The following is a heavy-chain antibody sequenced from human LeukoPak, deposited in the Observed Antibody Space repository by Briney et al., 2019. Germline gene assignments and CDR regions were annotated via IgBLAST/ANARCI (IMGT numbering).Heavy chain of an antibody. D-gene: IGHD6-19*01. CDR1: GGSISSYY. CDR3: ARRLVAGAYNWFDP. Sequence: PSETLSLTCTVSGGSISSYYWSWIRQPPGKGLEWIGCIYDCGSTNYNPSLRSRVTISVDTSKNQFSLKLSSVTAADTAVYYCARRLVAGAYNWFDPWGQGTLVTVSS. V-gene: IGHV4-59*08. J-gene: IGHJ5*02. CDR2: IYDCGST.